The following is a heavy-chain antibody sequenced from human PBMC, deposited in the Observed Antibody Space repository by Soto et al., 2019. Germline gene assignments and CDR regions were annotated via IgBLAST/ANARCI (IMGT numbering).Heavy chain of an antibody. CDR2: IYYSGST. D-gene: IGHD3-22*01. J-gene: IGHJ4*02. V-gene: IGHV4-39*01. CDR3: ATATYYYDSSGYTY. CDR1: GGSISSSSYY. Sequence: QLQLQESGPGLVKPSETLSLTCTVSGGSISSSSYYWGWIRQPPGKGLEWIGSIYYSGSTYYNPSLKGGVTISVDTSKNQFSLKLSSVTAADTAVYYCATATYYYDSSGYTYWGQGTLVTVSS.